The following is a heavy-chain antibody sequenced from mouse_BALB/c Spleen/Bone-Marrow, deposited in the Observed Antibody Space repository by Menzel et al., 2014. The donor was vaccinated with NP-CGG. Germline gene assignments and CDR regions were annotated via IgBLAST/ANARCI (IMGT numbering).Heavy chain of an antibody. CDR2: SRNKAKYYTT. CDR3: ARDVGYGNYFVY. Sequence: EVKLVESGGGLVQPGDSLRLSCATSGFTFSDFYMERVRQPPGKRLEWIAASRNKAKYYTTEYSASVKGRFIVSRDTSQSVLYLQMNALRAEDTAIYYCARDVGYGNYFVYWGQETLVTISA. D-gene: IGHD2-10*02. V-gene: IGHV7-1*02. CDR1: GFTFSDFY. J-gene: IGHJ3*01.